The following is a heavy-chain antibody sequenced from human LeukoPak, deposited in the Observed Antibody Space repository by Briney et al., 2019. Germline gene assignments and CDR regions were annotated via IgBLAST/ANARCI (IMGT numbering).Heavy chain of an antibody. Sequence: ASVKVSCKASGYTFTSYGIIWVRQAPGQGLEWMGWISAYNGNTNYAQKLQGRVTMTTDTSTSTAYMELRSLRSDDTAVYYCARRLLWFGELGEDYWGQGTLVTVSS. V-gene: IGHV1-18*04. D-gene: IGHD3-10*01. CDR2: ISAYNGNT. CDR3: ARRLLWFGELGEDY. CDR1: GYTFTSYG. J-gene: IGHJ4*02.